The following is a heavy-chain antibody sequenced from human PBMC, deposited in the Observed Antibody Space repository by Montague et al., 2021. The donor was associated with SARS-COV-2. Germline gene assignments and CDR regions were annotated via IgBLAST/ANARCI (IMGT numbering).Heavy chain of an antibody. J-gene: IGHJ6*02. CDR2: ICYTGST. Sequence: SETLSLTCTVSGDSINTYYWNWIRQPPGKGLEWLGSICYTGSTNYNPSLKSRVTISLDTSKNQFFLKVTSVTAADTDVSYCSGQAAGSYFYDGVDVWGQGTTVTVSS. CDR1: GDSINTYY. CDR3: SGQAAGSYFYDGVDV. V-gene: IGHV4-59*12. D-gene: IGHD6-13*01.